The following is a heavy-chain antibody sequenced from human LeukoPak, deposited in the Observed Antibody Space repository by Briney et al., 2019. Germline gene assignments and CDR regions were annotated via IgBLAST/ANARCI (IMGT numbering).Heavy chain of an antibody. CDR3: ARGQGLWFGGGFDP. D-gene: IGHD3-10*01. CDR2: INPNSGGT. CDR1: GYTFTGYY. Sequence: GASVKVSCKASGYTFTGYYMHWVRQAPGQGLEWMGWINPNSGGTNYAQKFQGRVTMTRDTSISTAYMELSRLRSDDTAVYYCARGQGLWFGGGFDPWGQGTLVTVSS. J-gene: IGHJ5*02. V-gene: IGHV1-2*02.